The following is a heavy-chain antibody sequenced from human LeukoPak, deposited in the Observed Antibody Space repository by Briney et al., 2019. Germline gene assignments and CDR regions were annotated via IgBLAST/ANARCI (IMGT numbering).Heavy chain of an antibody. D-gene: IGHD6-13*01. CDR2: INPSGGST. V-gene: IGHV1-46*01. CDR1: GYTFTSYY. CDR3: ARPEDGNSSSWYYFDY. J-gene: IGHJ4*02. Sequence: ASVKVSCKTFGYTFTSYYVHWVRQAPGQGLEWMRIINPSGGSTTYAQKFQGRLTMTSDTSTSTVYMELSSLRSEDTAVYYCARPEDGNSSSWYYFDYWGQGTLVTVSS.